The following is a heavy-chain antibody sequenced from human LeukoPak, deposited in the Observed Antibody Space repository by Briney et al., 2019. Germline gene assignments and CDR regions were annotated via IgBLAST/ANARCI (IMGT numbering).Heavy chain of an antibody. CDR3: ATTPIIAVAGIEDY. CDR1: GCSLSSLY. V-gene: IGHV4-59*01. Sequence: SATLTLTCTVSGCSLSSLYWSWIRQPPGKGLEWIGCIYYSGSTNYSPSRKSRVTISVDTSKHQCSLKLSSGTAADTAVYYCATTPIIAVAGIEDYWGQGTLVTVSS. J-gene: IGHJ4*02. CDR2: IYYSGST. D-gene: IGHD6-19*01.